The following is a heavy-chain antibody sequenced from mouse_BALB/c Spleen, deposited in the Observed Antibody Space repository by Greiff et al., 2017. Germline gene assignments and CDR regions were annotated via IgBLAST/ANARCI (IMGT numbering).Heavy chain of an antibody. CDR2: INPSTGYT. J-gene: IGHJ3*01. CDR1: GYTFTSYW. D-gene: IGHD1-2*01. V-gene: IGHV1-7*01. Sequence: VQLQQSGAELAKPGASVKMSCKASGYTFTSYWMHWVKQRPGQGLEWIGYINPSTGYTEYNQKFKDKATLTADKSSSTAYMQLSSLTSEDSAVYYCARDYGTGWFAYWGQGTLVTVSA. CDR3: ARDYGTGWFAY.